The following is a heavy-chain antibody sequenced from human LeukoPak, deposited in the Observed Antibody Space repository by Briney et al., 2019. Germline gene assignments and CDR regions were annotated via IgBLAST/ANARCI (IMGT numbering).Heavy chain of an antibody. CDR1: GFTFSSYW. V-gene: IGHV3-7*01. J-gene: IGHJ3*02. D-gene: IGHD1-26*01. Sequence: PGGTLRLSCAASGFTFSSYWVSWVRHAPGKGLEWVANIKQDGSEKYYVDSVKGRFTISRDNAKNSLYLQMNSLRAEDTAVYYCARVGAIVGATDAFDIWGQGTMVTVSS. CDR2: IKQDGSEK. CDR3: ARVGAIVGATDAFDI.